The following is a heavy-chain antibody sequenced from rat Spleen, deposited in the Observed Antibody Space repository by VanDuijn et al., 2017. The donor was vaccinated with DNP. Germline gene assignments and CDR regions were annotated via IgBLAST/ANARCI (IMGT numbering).Heavy chain of an antibody. CDR1: GFTFSNYG. CDR3: TRVAYYYDGSYSYYFDY. J-gene: IGHJ2*01. D-gene: IGHD1-12*02. V-gene: IGHV5S11*01. CDR2: ISTVGSNA. Sequence: EVQLVESGGGFVQPGGSLKLSCAASGFTFSNYGMAWVRQAPTKGLEWVASISTVGSNAYYRDSVKGRFTISRDHARSTLYLQMDSLRSEETATYYCTRVAYYYDGSYSYYFDYWGQGVMVTVSS.